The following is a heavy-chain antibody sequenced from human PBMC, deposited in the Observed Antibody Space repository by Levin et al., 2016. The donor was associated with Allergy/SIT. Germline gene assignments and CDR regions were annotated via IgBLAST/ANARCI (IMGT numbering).Heavy chain of an antibody. J-gene: IGHJ6*02. V-gene: IGHV4-39*01. CDR3: ARLYSSSWYGSGMDV. CDR1: GGSISSSSYY. CDR2: IYYSGST. D-gene: IGHD6-13*01. Sequence: SETLSLTCTVSGGSISSSSYYWGWIRQPPGKGLEWIGSIYYSGSTYYNPSLKSRVTISVDTSKNQFSLKLSSVTAADTAVYYCARLYSSSWYGSGMDVWGQGTTVTVSS.